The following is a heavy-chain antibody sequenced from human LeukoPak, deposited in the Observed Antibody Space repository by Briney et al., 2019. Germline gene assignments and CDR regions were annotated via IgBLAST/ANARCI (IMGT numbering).Heavy chain of an antibody. D-gene: IGHD2-15*01. V-gene: IGHV4-39*01. J-gene: IGHJ5*02. Sequence: PSETLSLTCTVSGGPISSSSYYGAWIRQPPGKGLEWIGSGSTYYNPSLKSRVTISVDTSKKQFSLKMSSVTAADTAVYYCARQPFTSGYSSGGSCYNWFDPWGQGTLVTVSS. CDR2: GST. CDR3: ARQPFTSGYSSGGSCYNWFDP. CDR1: GGPISSSSYY.